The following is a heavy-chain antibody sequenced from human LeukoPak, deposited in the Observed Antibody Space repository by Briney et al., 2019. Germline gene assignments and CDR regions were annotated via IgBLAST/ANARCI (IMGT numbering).Heavy chain of an antibody. CDR2: ISGSGGST. CDR1: GFTFSSYA. D-gene: IGHD6-13*01. V-gene: IGHV3-23*01. Sequence: PGGSLRLSCAASGFTFSSYAMSWVRQAPGKGPEWVSAISGSGGSTYYADSVKGRFTISRDNSKNTLYLQMNSLRAEDTAVYYCASLPMVSSWHDAFDIWGQGTMVTVSS. J-gene: IGHJ3*02. CDR3: ASLPMVSSWHDAFDI.